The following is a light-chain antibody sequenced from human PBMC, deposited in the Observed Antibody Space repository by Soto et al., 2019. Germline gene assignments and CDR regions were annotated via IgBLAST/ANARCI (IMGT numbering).Light chain of an antibody. CDR1: SSDVGGYNF. J-gene: IGLJ1*01. Sequence: QSVLTQPASVSGSPGQSITISCTGTSSDVGGYNFVSWYQQHPGRAPKLLIYEVSRRPSGVSNRFSGSKSGDTASLTISGLQAEDEADYYCYSYTGYYTRVFGTGTKVTVL. CDR3: YSYTGYYTRV. V-gene: IGLV2-14*01. CDR2: EVS.